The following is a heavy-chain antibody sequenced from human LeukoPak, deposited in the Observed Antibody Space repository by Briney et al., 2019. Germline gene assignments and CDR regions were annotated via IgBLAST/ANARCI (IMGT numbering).Heavy chain of an antibody. CDR2: IIPTFGIA. Sequence: SVKVSCKASGGTFSSYAISWVRQAPGQGLEWMGRIIPTFGIANYAQKFQGGVTITADKSTSTAYMELSSLRSEDTAVYYCARGQSGGYSYGSGYFDYWGQGTLVTVSS. D-gene: IGHD5-18*01. V-gene: IGHV1-69*04. J-gene: IGHJ4*02. CDR1: GGTFSSYA. CDR3: ARGQSGGYSYGSGYFDY.